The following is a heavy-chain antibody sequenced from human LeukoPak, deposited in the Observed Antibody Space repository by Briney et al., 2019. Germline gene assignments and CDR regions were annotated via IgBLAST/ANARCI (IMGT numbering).Heavy chain of an antibody. Sequence: SETLSLTCTVSGGSISSYYWSWIRQPPGKGLEWIGYIYYSGSTNYNPSLKRRVTISVDTSMTQFSLKLSSVTAAATAVYYCARHPEADYYDSTFQHRGPGTLVTVSS. CDR2: IYYSGST. D-gene: IGHD3-22*01. V-gene: IGHV4-59*08. CDR3: ARHPEADYYDSTFQH. J-gene: IGHJ1*01. CDR1: GGSISSYY.